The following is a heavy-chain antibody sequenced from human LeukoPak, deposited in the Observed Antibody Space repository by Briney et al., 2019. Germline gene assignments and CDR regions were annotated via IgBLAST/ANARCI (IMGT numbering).Heavy chain of an antibody. Sequence: SVEVSCKASGGTFSSYAISWVRQAPGQGLEWMGGIIPIFGTANYAQKFQGRVTITTDESTSTAYMELSSLRSEDTAVYYCARVNYDILTGFGYWGQGTLVTVSS. CDR2: IIPIFGTA. CDR1: GGTFSSYA. J-gene: IGHJ4*02. D-gene: IGHD3-9*01. CDR3: ARVNYDILTGFGY. V-gene: IGHV1-69*05.